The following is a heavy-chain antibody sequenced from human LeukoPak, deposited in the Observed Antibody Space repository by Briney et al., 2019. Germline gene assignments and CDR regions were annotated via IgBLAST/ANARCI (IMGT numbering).Heavy chain of an antibody. CDR1: GGSISSYY. V-gene: IGHV4-4*07. J-gene: IGHJ4*02. Sequence: SETLSLTCTVSGGSISSYYWSWIRQPAGKGLEWIGRIYTGGSTNYNPSLKSRVTMSVDTSKSQFSLKLSSVTAADTAVYYCARDEDVEGGYYFDYWGQGTLVTVSS. D-gene: IGHD2-15*01. CDR2: IYTGGST. CDR3: ARDEDVEGGYYFDY.